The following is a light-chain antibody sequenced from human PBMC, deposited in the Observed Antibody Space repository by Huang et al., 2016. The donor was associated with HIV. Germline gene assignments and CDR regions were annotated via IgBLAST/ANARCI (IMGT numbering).Light chain of an antibody. Sequence: EIVLTQSPATLSLSPGERATLSCRASPSVSSYLAWYQQKPGQAPRLLLYDASNRAIGIPARFSGSGSGTDFTLTISSLEPEDFAVYYCQQRRNWPPTFGGGTKVEIK. V-gene: IGKV3-11*01. CDR3: QQRRNWPPT. CDR2: DAS. CDR1: PSVSSY. J-gene: IGKJ4*01.